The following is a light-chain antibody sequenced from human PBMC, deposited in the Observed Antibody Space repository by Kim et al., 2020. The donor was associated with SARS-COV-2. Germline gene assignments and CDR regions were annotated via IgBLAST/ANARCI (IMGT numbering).Light chain of an antibody. Sequence: LSPGERASLSCRASQSVSSYLAWYQRKPGQAPRLLIYDASTRATGIPARFSGSGSGTDFTLTISSLEPEDFAVYYCQQRSNWPPYTFGQGTKLEI. CDR2: DAS. J-gene: IGKJ2*01. V-gene: IGKV3-11*01. CDR3: QQRSNWPPYT. CDR1: QSVSSY.